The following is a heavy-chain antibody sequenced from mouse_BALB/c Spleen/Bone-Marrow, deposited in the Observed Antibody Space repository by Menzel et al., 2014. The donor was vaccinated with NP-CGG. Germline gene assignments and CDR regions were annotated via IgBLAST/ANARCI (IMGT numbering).Heavy chain of an antibody. J-gene: IGHJ2*01. CDR1: GYAFTNYL. CDR3: ARSTTVKYSFDY. D-gene: IGHD1-1*01. CDR2: INPGSGGS. V-gene: IGHV1-54*01. Sequence: VQLMESGAELVRPGTSVKVSCKASGYAFTNYLIEWVKQRPGQGLEWIGVINPGSGGSNNDEKFKGKATLTADKSSSTAYMQLSSLTSDDSSVAFSARSTTVKYSFDYWGQGTTLTVSS.